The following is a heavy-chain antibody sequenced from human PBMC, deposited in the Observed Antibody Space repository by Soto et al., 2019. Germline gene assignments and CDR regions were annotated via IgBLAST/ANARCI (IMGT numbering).Heavy chain of an antibody. J-gene: IGHJ4*02. D-gene: IGHD3-22*01. CDR3: ARAPYYYDSSGYQTSLFDF. CDR2: IYYSGST. V-gene: IGHV4-31*03. Sequence: QVQLQESGPGLVKPSQTLSLTCTVSGGSLSSGAYYWSWIRQHPGKGLEWIGYIYYSGSTYYNPSLKSRVTISVDTSKNQFSLKLKSVSAADTAMYYCARAPYYYDSSGYQTSLFDFWGQGTLVTVSS. CDR1: GGSLSSGAYY.